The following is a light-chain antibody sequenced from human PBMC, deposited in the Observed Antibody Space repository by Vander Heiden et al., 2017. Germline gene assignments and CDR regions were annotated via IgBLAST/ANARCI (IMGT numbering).Light chain of an antibody. V-gene: IGKV1-33*01. CDR2: DAS. J-gene: IGKJ2*01. CDR3: QQYDNLSVT. CDR1: QDISNY. Sequence: DIQMTHSPSSLSASVGDRVTITCQASQDISNYLNWYQQKPGKAPKLLIYDASNLETGVPSRFSGSGSGTDFTFTISSLQPEDIATYYCQQYDNLSVTFGQGTKLEIK.